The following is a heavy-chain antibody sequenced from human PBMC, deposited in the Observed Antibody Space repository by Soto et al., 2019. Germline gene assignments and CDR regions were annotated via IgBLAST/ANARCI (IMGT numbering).Heavy chain of an antibody. CDR2: IYTSGTT. D-gene: IGHD2-8*01. V-gene: IGHV4-4*07. Sequence: HVQLQDSGPGLVRPSETLSLKCNVSGGPMTGYFWSWFQLSAGKGLEWIGRIYTSGTTQYNTSFKSRGTMSVDTAWAHFSLRLTSVTAADSALYYCATATNPCAFDVWGPGTMVSVS. J-gene: IGHJ3*01. CDR3: ATATNPCAFDV. CDR1: GGPMTGYF.